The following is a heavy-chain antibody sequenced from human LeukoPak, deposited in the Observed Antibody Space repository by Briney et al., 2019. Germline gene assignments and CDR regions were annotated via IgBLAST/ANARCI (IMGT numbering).Heavy chain of an antibody. CDR3: ARSHSRIVVVVAATLGY. D-gene: IGHD2-15*01. CDR1: GYTFTGYY. J-gene: IGHJ4*02. Sequence: ASVKVSCKASGYTFTGYYMHWLRQAPGQGLEWMGWINPNSGGTNYAQKFQGRVTMTRDTSISTAYMELSRLRSDDTAVYYCARSHSRIVVVVAATLGYWGQGTLVTVSS. V-gene: IGHV1-2*02. CDR2: INPNSGGT.